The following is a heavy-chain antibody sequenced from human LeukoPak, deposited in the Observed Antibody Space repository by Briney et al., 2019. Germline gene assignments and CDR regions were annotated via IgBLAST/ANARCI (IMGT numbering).Heavy chain of an antibody. CDR3: ARENYYDSSGYYTGLDY. J-gene: IGHJ4*02. CDR2: IWYDGSNK. Sequence: GGSLRLSCAASGFTFSDYAMSWVRQAPGKGLEWVAVIWYDGSNKYYADSVKGRFTISRDNSKNTLYLQMNSLRAEDTAVYYCARENYYDSSGYYTGLDYWGQGTLVTVSS. D-gene: IGHD3-22*01. CDR1: GFTFSDYA. V-gene: IGHV3-33*08.